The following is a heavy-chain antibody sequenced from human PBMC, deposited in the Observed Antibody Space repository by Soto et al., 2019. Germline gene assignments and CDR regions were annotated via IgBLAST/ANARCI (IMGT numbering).Heavy chain of an antibody. J-gene: IGHJ4*02. V-gene: IGHV1-2*04. D-gene: IGHD6-13*01. CDR3: ARGRIAAAGTHFDY. CDR1: GYTFTGYY. Sequence: QVQLVQSGAEVKKPGASVKVSCKASGYTFTGYYMHWVRQAPGQGLEWMGWINPNSGGTNYAQKFQGWVTMTRATYNSTAYMELSRLRSDDTAVYYCARGRIAAAGTHFDYWGQGTLVTVSS. CDR2: INPNSGGT.